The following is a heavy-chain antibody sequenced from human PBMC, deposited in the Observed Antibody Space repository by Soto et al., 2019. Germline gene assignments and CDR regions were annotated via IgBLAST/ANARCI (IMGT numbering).Heavy chain of an antibody. CDR3: AAAGNTYYYYGMDV. Sequence: GGSLRLSCAASGFTFSSYSMNWVRQAPGKGLEWVSSISSSSSYIYYADSVKGRSTISRDNAKNSLYLQMNSLRAEDTAVYYCAAAGNTYYYYGMDVWGQGTTVTVSS. V-gene: IGHV3-21*01. CDR1: GFTFSSYS. D-gene: IGHD6-13*01. CDR2: ISSSSSYI. J-gene: IGHJ6*02.